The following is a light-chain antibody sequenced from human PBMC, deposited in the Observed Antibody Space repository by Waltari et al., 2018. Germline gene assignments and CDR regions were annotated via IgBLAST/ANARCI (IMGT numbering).Light chain of an antibody. Sequence: DIVMTQSPDSLAVSLGERATINCQSSQRVLYSSNNKNYLAWYQQKPGQPPKLLIYWASNRESGVPDRFSGSGSGTDFTLTISSLQAEDVAVYYCQQYYSTPPWTFGQGTKVEIK. CDR2: WAS. V-gene: IGKV4-1*01. J-gene: IGKJ1*01. CDR1: QRVLYSSNNKNY. CDR3: QQYYSTPPWT.